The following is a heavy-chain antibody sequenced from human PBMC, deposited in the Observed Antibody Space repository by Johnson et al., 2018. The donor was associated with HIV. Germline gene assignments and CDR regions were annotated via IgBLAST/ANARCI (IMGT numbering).Heavy chain of an antibody. J-gene: IGHJ3*02. CDR2: ISYDGSNK. CDR3: ARDTDYYGSGSYDDAFDI. D-gene: IGHD3-10*01. V-gene: IGHV3-30*19. Sequence: QVQLVESGGGEVQPGRSLRLSCAASGFTFSGYGMHWVRQAPGKGLEWVAVISYDGSNKYYADSVKGRFTISRDNSKNTLYLQMNSLRAEDTAVYYCARDTDYYGSGSYDDAFDIWGQGTMVTDSS. CDR1: GFTFSGYG.